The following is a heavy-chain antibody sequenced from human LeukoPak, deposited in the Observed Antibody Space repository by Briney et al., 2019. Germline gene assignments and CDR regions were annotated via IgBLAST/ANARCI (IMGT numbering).Heavy chain of an antibody. V-gene: IGHV4-61*01. CDR3: ARGPYSSGWYFDY. J-gene: IGHJ4*02. CDR1: GGSVSSGSYY. Sequence: PSETLSLTCTVSGGSVSSGSYYWSWIRQPPGKGLEWIGYIYYSGSTNYNPSLKSRVTISVDTSKNQFSLKLSSVTAADTAVYYCARGPYSSGWYFDYWGREPWSPSPQ. CDR2: IYYSGST. D-gene: IGHD6-19*01.